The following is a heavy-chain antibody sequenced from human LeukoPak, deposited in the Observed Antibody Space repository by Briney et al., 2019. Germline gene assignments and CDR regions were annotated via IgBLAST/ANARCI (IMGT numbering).Heavy chain of an antibody. CDR1: GGTFSSYA. V-gene: IGHV1-69*06. CDR2: IIPIFGTA. D-gene: IGHD4-17*01. J-gene: IGHJ4*02. Sequence: SVKVSCKASGGTFSSYAISWVRQAPGQELEWMGGIIPIFGTANYAQKFQGRVTITADKSTSTAYMELSSLRSEDTAVYYCATARGPVNFDYWGQGTLVTVSS. CDR3: ATARGPVNFDY.